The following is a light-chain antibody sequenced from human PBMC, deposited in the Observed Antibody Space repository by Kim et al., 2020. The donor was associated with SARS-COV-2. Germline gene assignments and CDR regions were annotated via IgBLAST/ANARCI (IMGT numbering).Light chain of an antibody. Sequence: PGKTARITCGENSIDLQSVHWYQQKPGQAPVLVIYYDTDRPSGIPERFSGSNSGNTATLTISRVEAGDEADYYCQVWDTGSDHPIFGGGTKVTVL. CDR3: QVWDTGSDHPI. CDR1: SIDLQS. J-gene: IGLJ2*01. V-gene: IGLV3-21*04. CDR2: YDT.